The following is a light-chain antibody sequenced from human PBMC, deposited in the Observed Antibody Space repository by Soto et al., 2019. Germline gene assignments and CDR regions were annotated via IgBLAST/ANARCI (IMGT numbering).Light chain of an antibody. Sequence: QSALTQPASVSGSPGQSITISCTGTSSDIGGYNFVSWYQHHPGRAPKLMIYEVSNRPSVVSNRFSGSKSGDTASLTISGLQAEYEADYYCTSYRTTTTLLYVFGTGTKLTVL. CDR3: TSYRTTTTLLYV. CDR2: EVS. J-gene: IGLJ1*01. V-gene: IGLV2-14*01. CDR1: SSDIGGYNF.